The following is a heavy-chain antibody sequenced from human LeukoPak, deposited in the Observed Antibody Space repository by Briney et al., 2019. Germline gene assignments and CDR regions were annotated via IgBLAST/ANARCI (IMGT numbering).Heavy chain of an antibody. CDR2: IYYSGST. CDR3: ARGYCSGGSCRNFFDP. J-gene: IGHJ5*02. CDR1: GGSFSGYY. V-gene: IGHV4-59*01. Sequence: SETLSLTCAVYGGSFSGYYWSWIRQPPGKELEWIGYIYYSGSTNYNPSLKSRVTISVDTSRNQFSLKLSSVTAADTAVYYCARGYCSGGSCRNFFDPWGQGTLVTVSS. D-gene: IGHD2-15*01.